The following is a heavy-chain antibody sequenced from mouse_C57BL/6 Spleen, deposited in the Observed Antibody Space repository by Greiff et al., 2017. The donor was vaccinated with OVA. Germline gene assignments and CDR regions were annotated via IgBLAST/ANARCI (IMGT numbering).Heavy chain of an antibody. J-gene: IGHJ1*03. D-gene: IGHD2-2*01. CDR3: ARSRGMVTTEDWYFDV. CDR2: INPSTGGT. Sequence: EVMLVESGPELVKPGASVKISCKASGYSFTGYYMNWVKQSPEKSLEWIGEINPSTGGTTYNQKFKAKATLTVDKSSSTAYMQLKSLTSEDSAVYYCARSRGMVTTEDWYFDVWGTGTTVTVSS. V-gene: IGHV1-42*01. CDR1: GYSFTGYY.